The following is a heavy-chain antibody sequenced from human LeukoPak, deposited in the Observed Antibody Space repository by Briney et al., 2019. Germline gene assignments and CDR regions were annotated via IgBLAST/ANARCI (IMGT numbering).Heavy chain of an antibody. J-gene: IGHJ4*02. Sequence: ASVKVSCKASEYTFTDYAIDWVRQAPGQRLEWMGWINAGNGNTRYSQRFQGRVTITRDTSASTAYMELSSLTSEDTAVYYCARGRWSATTASYYLDFWGQGTLVTVSS. CDR1: EYTFTDYA. CDR2: INAGNGNT. D-gene: IGHD5-24*01. V-gene: IGHV1-3*01. CDR3: ARGRWSATTASYYLDF.